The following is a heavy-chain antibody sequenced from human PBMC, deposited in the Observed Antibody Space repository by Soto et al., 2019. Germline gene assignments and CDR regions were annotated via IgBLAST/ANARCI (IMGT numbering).Heavy chain of an antibody. J-gene: IGHJ5*01. V-gene: IGHV4-31*03. CDR3: AGDQYSSRWYGENWFDS. D-gene: IGHD6-19*01. CDR2: IYYSGST. CDR1: GGSISSGGYY. Sequence: PSETLSLTCTVSGGSISSGGYYWSWIRQHPGKGLECIGYIYYSGSTDYNPSLKSRVTISVDTSKNQFSLKLSSVTAADTAVYSCAGDQYSSRWYGENWFDSWGQGTLVTVSS.